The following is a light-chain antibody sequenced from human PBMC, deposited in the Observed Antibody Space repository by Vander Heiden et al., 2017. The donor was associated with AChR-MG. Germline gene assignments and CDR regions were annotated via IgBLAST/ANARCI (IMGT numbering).Light chain of an antibody. Sequence: VLTQSPSTLSLSPGERATLSCRASQSVGNYLAWFQQKPGRTPRLLIYGASNRATGIPARFSGSWYGTDFTLTISSLEPEDFAVYYCQQRSLGHPPRYTFDQGTRLEIK. CDR1: QSVGNY. V-gene: IGKV3D-11*02. CDR2: GAS. CDR3: QQRSLGHPPRYT. J-gene: IGKJ2*01.